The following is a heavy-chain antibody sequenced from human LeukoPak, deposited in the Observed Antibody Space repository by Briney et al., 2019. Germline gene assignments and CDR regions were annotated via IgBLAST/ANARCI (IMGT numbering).Heavy chain of an antibody. CDR1: GGSISSGGYS. D-gene: IGHD6-19*01. J-gene: IGHJ4*02. V-gene: IGHV4-30-2*01. CDR2: IYHSGST. CDR3: ATVPYSSGWYGNFDY. Sequence: SETLSLTCAVSGGSISSGGYSWSWIRQPPGKGLEWIGYIYHSGSTYYNPSLKSRVTISVDRSKNQFSLKLSSVTAADTAVYYCATVPYSSGWYGNFDYWGQGTLVTVSS.